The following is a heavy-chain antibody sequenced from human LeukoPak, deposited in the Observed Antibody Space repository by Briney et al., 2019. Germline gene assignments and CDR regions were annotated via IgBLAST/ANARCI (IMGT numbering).Heavy chain of an antibody. Sequence: ASVKVSCKTSGYTFTGYYIHWVRQAPGQGLEWMGWINPNSGGTNYAQKFQGRVTMTRDTSISTAYMELSRLRSDDTAVYYCARTYYESSGRDYWGQGTLVTVSS. CDR2: INPNSGGT. D-gene: IGHD3-22*01. CDR3: ARTYYESSGRDY. J-gene: IGHJ4*02. CDR1: GYTFTGYY. V-gene: IGHV1-2*02.